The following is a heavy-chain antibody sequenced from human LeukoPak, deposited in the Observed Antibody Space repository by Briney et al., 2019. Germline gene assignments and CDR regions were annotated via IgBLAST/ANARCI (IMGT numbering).Heavy chain of an antibody. J-gene: IGHJ4*02. D-gene: IGHD3/OR15-3a*01. Sequence: GGSLRLSCAASGFAFSSYAMSWVRQAPGKGLEWVSSISGSGGSIYYADSVKGRFTISRDNSKNTLFLQMNSLRAEDTAVYYCAKSDFWTGFGDFWGQGTLVTVSS. CDR3: AKSDFWTGFGDF. CDR1: GFAFSSYA. CDR2: ISGSGGSI. V-gene: IGHV3-23*01.